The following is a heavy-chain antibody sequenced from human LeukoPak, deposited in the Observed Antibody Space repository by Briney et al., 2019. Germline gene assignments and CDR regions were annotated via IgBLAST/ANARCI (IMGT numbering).Heavy chain of an antibody. CDR3: ARNPLWFGDPEYYFDY. V-gene: IGHV1-2*04. J-gene: IGHJ4*02. CDR1: GYTFTGYY. Sequence: ASVKVSCKASGYTFTGYYMHWVRQAPGQGLEWMGWINPNSGGTNYAQKFQGWVTMTRDTSISTAYMELSRLRSDDTAVYYCARNPLWFGDPEYYFDYWGQGTLVTVSS. CDR2: INPNSGGT. D-gene: IGHD3-10*01.